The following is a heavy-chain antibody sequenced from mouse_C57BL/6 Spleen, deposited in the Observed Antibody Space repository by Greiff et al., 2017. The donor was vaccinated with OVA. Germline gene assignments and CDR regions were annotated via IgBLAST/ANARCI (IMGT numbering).Heavy chain of an antibody. Sequence: QVQLQQPGAELVKPGASVKMSYKASGYPFTSYWITWVKQRPGQGLEWIGDIYPGSGSTNYNETFKSKATLTVDTSSSTAYMQLSSLTSEDSAVYYCASGKVTDYFDYWGQGTTLTVAS. J-gene: IGHJ2*01. D-gene: IGHD2-2*01. CDR1: GYPFTSYW. CDR2: IYPGSGST. V-gene: IGHV1-55*01. CDR3: ASGKVTDYFDY.